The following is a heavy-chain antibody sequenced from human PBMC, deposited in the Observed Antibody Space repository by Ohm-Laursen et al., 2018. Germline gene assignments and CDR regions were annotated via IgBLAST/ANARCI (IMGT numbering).Heavy chain of an antibody. D-gene: IGHD5-24*01. V-gene: IGHV4-4*07. J-gene: IGHJ5*02. Sequence: PSDTLSLTCAVSGGSISSYYWSWIRQPAGKKLEWIGRIYSSGSTNYNPSLESRVTMSVDTSKSQFSLKLSFVTAADTAVYYCARASLREGYYDWLDPWGQGTLVTVSS. CDR2: IYSSGST. CDR1: GGSISSYY. CDR3: ARASLREGYYDWLDP.